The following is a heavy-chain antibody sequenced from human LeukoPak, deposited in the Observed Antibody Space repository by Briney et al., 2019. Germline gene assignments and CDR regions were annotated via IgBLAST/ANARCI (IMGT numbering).Heavy chain of an antibody. J-gene: IGHJ4*02. CDR2: ISGSGGST. Sequence: LGGSLRLSCAASGFTFSSYSMNWVRQVPGKGLDWVSAISGSGGSTYYADSVKGRFTISRDNSKNTLYLQMNSLRAEDTAVYYCAKDFYYGSGSYQFDYWGQGTLVTVSS. CDR3: AKDFYYGSGSYQFDY. V-gene: IGHV3-23*01. CDR1: GFTFSSYS. D-gene: IGHD3-10*01.